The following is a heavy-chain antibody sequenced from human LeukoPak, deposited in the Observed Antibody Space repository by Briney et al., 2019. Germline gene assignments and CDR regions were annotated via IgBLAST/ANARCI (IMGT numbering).Heavy chain of an antibody. Sequence: PSETLSLTCTVSGGSISSYYWSWIRQPPGKGLEWIGYIYYSGSTNYSPSLKSRVTISVDTSKNQFSLKLSSVTAADTAVYYCARERGRARGSYGSYYGMDVWGQGTTVTVSS. CDR1: GGSISSYY. V-gene: IGHV4-59*01. D-gene: IGHD1-26*01. CDR3: ARERGRARGSYGSYYGMDV. CDR2: IYYSGST. J-gene: IGHJ6*02.